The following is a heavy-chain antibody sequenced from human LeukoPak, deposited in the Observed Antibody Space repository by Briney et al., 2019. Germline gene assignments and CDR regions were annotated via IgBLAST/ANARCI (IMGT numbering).Heavy chain of an antibody. J-gene: IGHJ4*02. D-gene: IGHD1-1*01. CDR2: ISYDGSNK. CDR3: AKDRGATGTTGFDY. CDR1: GFTFSSSG. V-gene: IGHV3-30*18. Sequence: SGGSLRLSCAASGFTFSSSGVHWVRQAPGKGLEWVALISYDGSNKYYADSVKGRFTISRDNSENTLYLQMDSLRAEDTAVYYCAKDRGATGTTGFDYWGQGTLVTVSS.